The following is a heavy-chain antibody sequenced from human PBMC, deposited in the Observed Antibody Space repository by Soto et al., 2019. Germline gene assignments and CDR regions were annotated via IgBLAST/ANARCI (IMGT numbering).Heavy chain of an antibody. Sequence: EVQLVESGGGLVQPGRSLRLSCAASGFTFDDYAMHWVRQAPGKGLEWVSGISWNSGSIGYAGSVKGRFTISRDNAKNSLYLQMNSLRAEDTALYYCAKASYFWSGFDYWGQGTLVTVSS. CDR2: ISWNSGSI. CDR1: GFTFDDYA. CDR3: AKASYFWSGFDY. D-gene: IGHD3-3*01. J-gene: IGHJ4*02. V-gene: IGHV3-9*01.